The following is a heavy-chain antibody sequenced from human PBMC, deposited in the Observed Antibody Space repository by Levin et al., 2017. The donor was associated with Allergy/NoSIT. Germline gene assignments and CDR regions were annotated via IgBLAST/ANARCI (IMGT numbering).Heavy chain of an antibody. CDR3: ARFSTVVTATDFDY. J-gene: IGHJ4*02. CDR2: IYYSGST. V-gene: IGHV4-39*01. Sequence: SETLSLTCTVSGGSISSSSYYWGWIRQPPGKGLEWIGSIYYSGSTYYNPSLKSRVTISVDTSKNQFSLKLSSVTAADTAVYYCARFSTVVTATDFDYWGQGTLVTVSS. CDR1: GGSISSSSYY. D-gene: IGHD4-23*01.